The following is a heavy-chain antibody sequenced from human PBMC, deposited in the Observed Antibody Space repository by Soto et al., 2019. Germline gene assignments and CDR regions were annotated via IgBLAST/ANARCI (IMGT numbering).Heavy chain of an antibody. CDR1: GGSISSGGYY. V-gene: IGHV4-31*03. D-gene: IGHD6-13*01. Sequence: SETLSLTCTVSGGSISSGGYYWSWIRQHPGKGLEWIGYIYYSGSTYYNPSLKGRVTISVDTSKNQFSLKLSSVTAADTAVYYCARDAAGAWFDPWGQGTLVTVS. CDR2: IYYSGST. J-gene: IGHJ5*02. CDR3: ARDAAGAWFDP.